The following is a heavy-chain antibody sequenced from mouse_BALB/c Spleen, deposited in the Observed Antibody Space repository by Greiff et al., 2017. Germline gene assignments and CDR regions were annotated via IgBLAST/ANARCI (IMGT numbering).Heavy chain of an antibody. CDR3: ARDRGMGLLHGFAY. J-gene: IGHJ3*01. CDR2: ISDGGSYT. V-gene: IGHV5-4*02. Sequence: EVKLVESGGGLVKPGGSLKLSCAASGFTFSDYYMYWVRQTPEKRLEWVATISDGGSYTYYPDSVKGRFTISRDNAKNNLYLQMSSLKSEDTAMYYCARDRGMGLLHGFAYWGQGTLVTVSA. D-gene: IGHD2-3*01. CDR1: GFTFSDYY.